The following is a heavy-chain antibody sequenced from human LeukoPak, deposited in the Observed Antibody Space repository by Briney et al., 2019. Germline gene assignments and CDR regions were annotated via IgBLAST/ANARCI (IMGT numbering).Heavy chain of an antibody. J-gene: IGHJ5*02. D-gene: IGHD1-26*01. Sequence: SETLSLTCTVSGGSILSSSYYWGWIRQPPGKGLEWIGSIYYSGTTYYNPSLKSRVTISVDTSKNQFSLKLSSVTAADTAVYYCARDLSLSGGSSPAWFDPWGQGTLVTVSS. CDR3: ARDLSLSGGSSPAWFDP. CDR1: GGSILSSSYY. V-gene: IGHV4-39*07. CDR2: IYYSGTT.